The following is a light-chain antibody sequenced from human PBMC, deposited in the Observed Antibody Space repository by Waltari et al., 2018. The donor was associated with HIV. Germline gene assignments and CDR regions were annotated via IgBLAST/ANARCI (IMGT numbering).Light chain of an antibody. CDR1: SRDICTYTY. CDR3: SSYAGNNNYV. Sequence: QPALTQPPSASGSPGQSVTISCTGPSRDICTYTYVSWYQQHPGRAPNLLIYEVNKRPSGVPDRFSGSKSANTASLTVSGLQVADEADYYCSSYAGNNNYVFGTGTRVTVL. CDR2: EVN. V-gene: IGLV2-8*01. J-gene: IGLJ1*01.